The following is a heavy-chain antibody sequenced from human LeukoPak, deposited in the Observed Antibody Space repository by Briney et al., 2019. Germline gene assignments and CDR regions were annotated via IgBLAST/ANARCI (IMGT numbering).Heavy chain of an antibody. CDR2: ISAYNGNT. Sequence: EASVKVSCKASGYTFTSYGISWVRQAPGQGLEWMGWISAYNGNTNYAQKLQGRVTMTTDTSTSTAYMELRSLRSDDTAVYYCARLTHSSGYYYDWYFDLWGRGTLVTVSS. CDR3: ARLTHSSGYYYDWYFDL. V-gene: IGHV1-18*01. CDR1: GYTFTSYG. J-gene: IGHJ2*01. D-gene: IGHD3-22*01.